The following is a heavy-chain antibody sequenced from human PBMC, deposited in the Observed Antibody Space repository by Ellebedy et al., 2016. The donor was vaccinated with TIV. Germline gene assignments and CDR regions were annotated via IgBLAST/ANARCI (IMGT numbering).Heavy chain of an antibody. CDR3: ARYASIGQ. CDR1: GLTFSSSW. CDR2: IKEDGSDK. Sequence: GGSLRLSCAASGLTFSSSWMSWVRQAPGKGLEWVANIKEDGSDKNYVDSVKGRFTISRDNAKNSLSLQMSSLTAEDTAVYYCARYASIGQWGQGTLVTVSS. V-gene: IGHV3-7*01. J-gene: IGHJ4*02. D-gene: IGHD2-2*01.